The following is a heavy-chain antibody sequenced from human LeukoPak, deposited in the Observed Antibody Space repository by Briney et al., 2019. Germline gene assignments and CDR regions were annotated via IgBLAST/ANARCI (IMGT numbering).Heavy chain of an antibody. V-gene: IGHV3-21*04. J-gene: IGHJ4*02. CDR1: GFTFSSYN. CDR2: ISSSSSYI. Sequence: GGSLRLSCAASGFTFSSYNMNWVRQAPGKGLEWVSSISSSSSYIYYADSVKGRFTISRDNSKNTLYLQMNSLRAEDTAVYYCAKDLPAYYYGSGSYYDYWGQGTLVTVSS. D-gene: IGHD3-10*01. CDR3: AKDLPAYYYGSGSYYDY.